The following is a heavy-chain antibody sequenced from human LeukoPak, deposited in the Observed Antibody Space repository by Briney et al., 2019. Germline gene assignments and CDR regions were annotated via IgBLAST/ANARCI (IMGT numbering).Heavy chain of an antibody. J-gene: IGHJ4*02. Sequence: GGSLRLSCAASGFTFSSYAMGWVRQAPGKGLEWVSSISGSGSSTDYADSVKGRFTISRDNSKNTLYLQMNSLRAEDTAIYYCAKDLSTGTMPFDYWGQGTLVTVTS. CDR2: ISGSGSST. V-gene: IGHV3-23*01. CDR1: GFTFSSYA. CDR3: AKDLSTGTMPFDY. D-gene: IGHD1-7*01.